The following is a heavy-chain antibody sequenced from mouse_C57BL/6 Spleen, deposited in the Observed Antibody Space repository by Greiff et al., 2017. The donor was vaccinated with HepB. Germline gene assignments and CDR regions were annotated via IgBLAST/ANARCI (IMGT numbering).Heavy chain of an antibody. CDR1: GYTFTDYY. Sequence: VQLQQSGPELVKPGASVKISCKASGYTFTDYYMNWVKQSHGKSLEWIGDINPNNGGTSYNQKFKGKATLTVDKSSSTAYMELRSLTSEDSAVYYCARGEYYYGSSYSYFDYWGQGTTLTVSS. D-gene: IGHD1-1*01. CDR3: ARGEYYYGSSYSYFDY. V-gene: IGHV1-26*01. J-gene: IGHJ2*01. CDR2: INPNNGGT.